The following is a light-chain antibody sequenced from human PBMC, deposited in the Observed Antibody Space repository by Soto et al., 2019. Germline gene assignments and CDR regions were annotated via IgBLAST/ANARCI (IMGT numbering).Light chain of an antibody. Sequence: DIQMTQSPSSLSASVGDRVTITCRASQGSRNFLAWYQQKPGKVPKLLIYAASTLQSGVPYRFSGSGSGTDFTLTISSLQPEDVATYYCQKYDSAPLTFGGGTKVEIK. CDR2: AAS. J-gene: IGKJ4*01. CDR3: QKYDSAPLT. V-gene: IGKV1-27*01. CDR1: QGSRNF.